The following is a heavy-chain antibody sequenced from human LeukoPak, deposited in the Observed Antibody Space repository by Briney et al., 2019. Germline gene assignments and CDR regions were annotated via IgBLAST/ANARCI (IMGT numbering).Heavy chain of an antibody. Sequence: ASETLSLTCTVSGGSISSGSYYWSWIRQPAGKGLEWIGRIYTSGSTNYNPSLKSRVTISVDTSKNQFSLKLSSVTAADTAVYYCARVGYSYGDNWFDPWGQGTLVTVSS. J-gene: IGHJ5*02. CDR2: IYTSGST. V-gene: IGHV4-61*02. CDR1: GGSISSGSYY. CDR3: ARVGYSYGDNWFDP. D-gene: IGHD5-18*01.